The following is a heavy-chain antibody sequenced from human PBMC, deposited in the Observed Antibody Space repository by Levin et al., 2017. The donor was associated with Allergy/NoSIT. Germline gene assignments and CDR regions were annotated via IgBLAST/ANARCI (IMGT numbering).Heavy chain of an antibody. Sequence: GGSLRLSCKGSGYSFTSYWIGWVRQMPGKGLEWMGIIYPGDSDTRYSPSFQGQVTISADKSISTAYLQWSSLKASDTAMYYCARYYSGGTYYYGSGRDAFDIWGQGTMVTVSS. D-gene: IGHD3-10*01. V-gene: IGHV5-51*01. CDR1: GYSFTSYW. J-gene: IGHJ3*02. CDR3: ARYYSGGTYYYGSGRDAFDI. CDR2: IYPGDSDT.